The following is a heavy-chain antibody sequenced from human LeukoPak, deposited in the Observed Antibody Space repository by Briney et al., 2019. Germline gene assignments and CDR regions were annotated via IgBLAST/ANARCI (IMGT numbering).Heavy chain of an antibody. V-gene: IGHV4-61*02. CDR2: IYTGGST. Sequence: SQTLSLTCTVSGGSISSGSYYWSWIRQPAGKGLEWIGRIYTGGSTNYNPSLKSRVTISVDTSKNQFSLKLSSVTAADTAVYYCARVYPTPDYYDSSGYLYYYFDYWGQGTLATVSS. J-gene: IGHJ4*02. CDR3: ARVYPTPDYYDSSGYLYYYFDY. D-gene: IGHD3-22*01. CDR1: GGSISSGSYY.